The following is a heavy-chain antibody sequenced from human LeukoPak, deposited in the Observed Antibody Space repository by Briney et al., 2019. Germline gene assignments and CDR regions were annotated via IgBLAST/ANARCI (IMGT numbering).Heavy chain of an antibody. CDR1: GFTFSSYG. CDR2: ISYDGSNK. CDR3: AKGKGIAAAGTGYYYGMDV. J-gene: IGHJ6*02. Sequence: GRSLRLSCAASGFTFSSYGMHWVRQAPGKGLEWVAVISYDGSNKYYADSVKGRFTISRDNSKNTLYLQMNSLRAEDTAVYYCAKGKGIAAAGTGYYYGMDVWGQGTTVTVSS. V-gene: IGHV3-30*18. D-gene: IGHD6-13*01.